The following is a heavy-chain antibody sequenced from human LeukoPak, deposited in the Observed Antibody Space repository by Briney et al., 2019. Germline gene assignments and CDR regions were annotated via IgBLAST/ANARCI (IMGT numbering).Heavy chain of an antibody. CDR1: GYTFTSYD. Sequence: GASVKVSCKASGYTFTSYDINWVRQATGQGLEWMGWMNPNSGNTGYAQKFQGRVTMTRNTSISTAYMELRSLRSDDTAVYYCARDLYDILTGYYIGPQAHDYWGQGTLVTVSS. J-gene: IGHJ4*02. CDR2: MNPNSGNT. CDR3: ARDLYDILTGYYIGPQAHDY. V-gene: IGHV1-8*01. D-gene: IGHD3-9*01.